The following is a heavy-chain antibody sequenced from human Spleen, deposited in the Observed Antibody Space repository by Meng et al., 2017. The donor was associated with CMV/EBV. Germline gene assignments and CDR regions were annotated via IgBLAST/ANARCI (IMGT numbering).Heavy chain of an antibody. Sequence: SETLSLTCTVSGGSVNSGSYYWSWIRQPPGKGLEWIGYIYYRGSTNYNPSLKSRVTISVDTSRNQFSLKVSSVTAADTAVYYCARDKLAARYWGQGTLVTVSS. V-gene: IGHV4-61*01. D-gene: IGHD6-25*01. CDR2: IYYRGST. CDR1: GGSVNSGSYY. J-gene: IGHJ4*02. CDR3: ARDKLAARY.